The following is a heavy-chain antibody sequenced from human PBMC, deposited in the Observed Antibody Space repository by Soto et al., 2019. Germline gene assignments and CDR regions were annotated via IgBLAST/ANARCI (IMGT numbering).Heavy chain of an antibody. CDR1: GFTFSSFS. V-gene: IGHV3-30-3*01. J-gene: IGHJ4*02. CDR2: ISYDGSSK. D-gene: IGHD6-19*01. CDR3: ARTTAVAGTVFDY. Sequence: GGSLRLSCVASGFTFSSFSLHWVRQAPGKGLEWLALISYDGSSKYNADSVKGRFTISRENSNNTLYLQLSSLRPEDTAVYYCARTTAVAGTVFDYWGQGTLVTVS.